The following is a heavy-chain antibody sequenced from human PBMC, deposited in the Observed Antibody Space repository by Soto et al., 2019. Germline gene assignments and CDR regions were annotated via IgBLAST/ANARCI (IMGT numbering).Heavy chain of an antibody. D-gene: IGHD5-12*01. CDR1: GGTFSSYT. J-gene: IGHJ4*02. CDR3: ACSVLVEMATIPYNHFDY. CDR2: IIPILGIA. V-gene: IGHV1-69*02. Sequence: GASVKVSCKASGGTFSSYTISWVRQAPGQGLEWMGRIIPILGIANYAQKFQGRVTITADKSTSTAYMELSSLRSEDTAVYYCACSVLVEMATIPYNHFDYWGQGTLVTVSS.